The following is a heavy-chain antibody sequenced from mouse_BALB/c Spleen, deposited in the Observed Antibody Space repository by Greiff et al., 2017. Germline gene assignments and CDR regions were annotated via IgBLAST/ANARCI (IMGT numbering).Heavy chain of an antibody. V-gene: IGHV5-17*02. Sequence: EVKLVESGGGLVQPGGSRKLSCAASGFTFSSFGMHWVRQAPEKGLEWVAYISSGSSTIYYADTVKGRFTISRDNPKNTLFLQMTSLRSEDTAMYYCARSITTVVATRGYYAMDYWGQGTSVTVSS. CDR1: GFTFSSFG. CDR3: ARSITTVVATRGYYAMDY. CDR2: ISSGSSTI. J-gene: IGHJ4*01. D-gene: IGHD1-1*01.